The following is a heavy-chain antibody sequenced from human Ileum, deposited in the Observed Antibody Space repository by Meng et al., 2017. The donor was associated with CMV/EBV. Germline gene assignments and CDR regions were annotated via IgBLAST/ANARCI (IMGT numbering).Heavy chain of an antibody. CDR1: GGSVNNYY. CDR3: ARGPGASTREGFDY. D-gene: IGHD1-26*01. V-gene: IGHV4-4*07. J-gene: IGHJ4*02. Sequence: QVQPHESGPGLVKPSEPLSLTCTVSGGSVNNYYWSWIRQSAGKGLEWIGRFYSSDTYNYHPSLDSRVTMSLDTSKNQFSLNLRSVTAADTATYYCARGPGASTREGFDYWGLGTLVTVSS. CDR2: FYSSDTY.